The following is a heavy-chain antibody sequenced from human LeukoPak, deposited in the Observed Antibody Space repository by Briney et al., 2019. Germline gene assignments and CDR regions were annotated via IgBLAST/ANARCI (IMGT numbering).Heavy chain of an antibody. CDR1: GFTFSNAW. CDR3: TTDLVVVITNRRHDY. V-gene: IGHV3-15*01. CDR2: IKSKTDGGTT. Sequence: GGSLRLSCAASGFTFSNAWMSWVRQAPGKGLEWVGRIKSKTDGGTTDYAAPVKGRFTISRDDSKNTLYLQMNSLKTEDTAVYYCTTDLVVVITNRRHDYWGQGTLVTVSS. J-gene: IGHJ4*02. D-gene: IGHD3-22*01.